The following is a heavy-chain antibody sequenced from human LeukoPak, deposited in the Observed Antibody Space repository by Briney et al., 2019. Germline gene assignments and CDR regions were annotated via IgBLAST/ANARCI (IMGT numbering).Heavy chain of an antibody. CDR1: GFTFSIYA. D-gene: IGHD3-22*01. V-gene: IGHV3-23*01. J-gene: IGHJ4*02. CDR3: AKKGYYDGSGYYMYYFDH. CDR2: ISGSGGTA. Sequence: GASLRLSCAASGFTFSIYAMSWVRQAPGKGLEWVSAISGSGGTAYYADSVKGRFTISRDNSKNTLYLQMNSLRAEDTAVYYCAKKGYYDGSGYYMYYFDHWGQGTLVTVSS.